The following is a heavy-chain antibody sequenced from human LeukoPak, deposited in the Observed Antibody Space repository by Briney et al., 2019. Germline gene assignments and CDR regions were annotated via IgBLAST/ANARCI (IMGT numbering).Heavy chain of an antibody. V-gene: IGHV3-15*01. D-gene: IGHD5-18*01. CDR1: GFTFSNAG. CDR2: IKSKTDGGTT. J-gene: IGHJ4*02. Sequence: PGGSLRLSCAASGFTFSNAGMSWVRQAPGKGLEWVGRIKSKTDGGTTDYAAPVRGRFTISRDHSKNTLYLQMTSLKTEARAVYYCTPEASYGLDYWGQGTLVTASS. CDR3: TPEASYGLDY.